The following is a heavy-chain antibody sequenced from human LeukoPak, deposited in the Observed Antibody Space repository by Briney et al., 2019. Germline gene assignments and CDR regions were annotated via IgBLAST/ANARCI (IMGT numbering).Heavy chain of an antibody. V-gene: IGHV4-34*01. Sequence: SEILSLTCAVYGGSFSGYYWSWIRQPPGKGLEWIGEINHSGSTNYNPSLKSRVTISVDTSKNQFSLKLSSVTAADTAVYYCASRRVTYYYSYGMDVWGQGTTVTVSS. CDR3: ASRRVTYYYSYGMDV. D-gene: IGHD2-21*02. CDR2: INHSGST. J-gene: IGHJ6*02. CDR1: GGSFSGYY.